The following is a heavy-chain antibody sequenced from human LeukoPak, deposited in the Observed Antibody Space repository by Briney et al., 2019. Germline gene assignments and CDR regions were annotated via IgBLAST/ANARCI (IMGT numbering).Heavy chain of an antibody. J-gene: IGHJ4*02. CDR1: GYTFTSYD. CDR2: MNPNSGNT. CDR3: ARGKATYYDFWSGRRRGYYFDY. V-gene: IGHV1-8*03. Sequence: ASVKVSCKASGYTFTSYDINWVRQATGQGLEWMGWMNPNSGNTGYAQKFQGRVTITRNTSISTAYMELSSLRSEDTAVYYYARGKATYYDFWSGRRRGYYFDYWGQGTLVTVSS. D-gene: IGHD3-3*01.